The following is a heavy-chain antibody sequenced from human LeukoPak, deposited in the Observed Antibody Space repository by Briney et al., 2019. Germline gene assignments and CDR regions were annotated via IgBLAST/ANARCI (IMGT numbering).Heavy chain of an antibody. J-gene: IGHJ6*03. V-gene: IGHV1-46*01. Sequence: ASVKVSCKASGYTFTSYYMHWVRQAPGQGLEWMGIINPSGGSTSYAQKFQGRVTMTRDTSTSTVYMELSSLRSEDTAVYYCAISGGMTTVIYYYYMDVWGKGTTVTVSS. CDR3: AISGGMTTVIYYYYMDV. CDR1: GYTFTSYY. D-gene: IGHD4-11*01. CDR2: INPSGGST.